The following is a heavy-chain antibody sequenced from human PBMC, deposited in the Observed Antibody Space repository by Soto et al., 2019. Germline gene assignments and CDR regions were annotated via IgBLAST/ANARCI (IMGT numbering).Heavy chain of an antibody. Sequence: EVQLVESGGGLVQPGGSLRLSCAASGFTVSSNSMSWVRQAPGKGLEWVSVIYSGGATYYADSVKGRFTISRDNSKNTLSLQMNSLRAEDTATYYCAGDRADGDWGLGSWGQGPVVTVSS. CDR3: AGDRADGDWGLGS. J-gene: IGHJ4*02. D-gene: IGHD2-21*02. CDR2: IYSGGAT. CDR1: GFTVSSNS. V-gene: IGHV3-53*01.